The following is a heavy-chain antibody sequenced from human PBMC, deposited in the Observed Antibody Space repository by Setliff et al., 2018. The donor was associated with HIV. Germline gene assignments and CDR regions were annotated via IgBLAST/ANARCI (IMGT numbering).Heavy chain of an antibody. D-gene: IGHD3-22*01. CDR3: ATGRHYYDSSDYPANPFDV. J-gene: IGHJ3*01. Sequence: RASVKVSCKASGFTFSNSAVLWVRQARGQRPEWIGWIVVGSGNTNYAQMFYERVTITRDMSTSTAYMELTSLRSEDTAVYYCATGRHYYDSSDYPANPFDVWGQGTLVTVSS. V-gene: IGHV1-58*01. CDR2: IVVGSGNT. CDR1: GFTFSNSA.